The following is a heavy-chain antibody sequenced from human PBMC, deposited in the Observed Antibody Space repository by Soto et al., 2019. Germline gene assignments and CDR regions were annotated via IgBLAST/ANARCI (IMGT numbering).Heavy chain of an antibody. V-gene: IGHV3-21*01. D-gene: IGHD3-22*01. CDR3: ARVEMIEGALERMDV. J-gene: IGHJ6*02. CDR2: ISSSSSYI. Sequence: PGGSLRLSCAASGFTFSSYSMNWVRQAPGKGLEWVSSISSSSSYIYYADSVKGRFTISRDNAKNSLYLQMNSLRAEDTAVYYCARVEMIEGALERMDVWGQGTTVTVSS. CDR1: GFTFSSYS.